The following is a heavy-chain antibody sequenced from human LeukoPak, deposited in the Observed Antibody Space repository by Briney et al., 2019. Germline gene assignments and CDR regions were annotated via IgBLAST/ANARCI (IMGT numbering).Heavy chain of an antibody. D-gene: IGHD1-26*01. CDR3: AKVPSFGWELLDY. J-gene: IGHJ4*02. V-gene: IGHV3-30*02. CDR1: GFTFSSYG. CDR2: IRYDGNSK. Sequence: PGGSLRLSCAASGFTFSSYGMHWVRQAPGKGLEWVAFIRYDGNSKYYADSVKGRFTISRDNSKNTLYLQMNSLRAEDTALYYCAKVPSFGWELLDYWGQGTLVTVSS.